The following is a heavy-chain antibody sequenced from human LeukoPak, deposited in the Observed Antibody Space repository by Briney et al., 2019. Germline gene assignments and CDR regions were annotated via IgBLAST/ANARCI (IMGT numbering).Heavy chain of an antibody. Sequence: GGSLRLSCAASGFNFNYVWMDWVRQAPGKGLEWVSSISGSGGSTHYADSVKGRFTISRDKTKNTLYLQMNSLRAEDTAVYYCAKSSYYDASGYYREYYFDYWGQGTLVTVSS. D-gene: IGHD3-22*01. V-gene: IGHV3-23*01. CDR3: AKSSYYDASGYYREYYFDY. CDR2: ISGSGGST. CDR1: GFNFNYV. J-gene: IGHJ4*02.